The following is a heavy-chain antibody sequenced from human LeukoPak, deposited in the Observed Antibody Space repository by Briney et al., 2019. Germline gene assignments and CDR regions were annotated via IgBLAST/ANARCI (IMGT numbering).Heavy chain of an antibody. V-gene: IGHV4-38-2*02. Sequence: SETLSLTCTVSGYSFSRGYYWGWIRQPPGKGLEWIGTIYHSGNNYYNPSLKSRVTISVDTSKNQLSLKLSPVTAADTAVYYCARDPRLAYCGGDCFFDYWGQGTLVTVSS. CDR1: GYSFSRGYY. J-gene: IGHJ4*02. CDR2: IYHSGNN. D-gene: IGHD2-21*02. CDR3: ARDPRLAYCGGDCFFDY.